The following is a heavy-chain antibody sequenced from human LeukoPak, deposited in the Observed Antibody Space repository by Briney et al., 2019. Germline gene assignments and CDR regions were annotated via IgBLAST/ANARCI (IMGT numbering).Heavy chain of an antibody. CDR3: ARPYSDSTYYFDY. CDR2: IYYSGST. Sequence: SETLSLTCTVSGGSISSSSYYWGWIRQPPGKGLEWIGSIYYSGSTYYNPSLKSRVTISVDTSTNHFSLKLSSLTAADTAVYYCARPYSDSTYYFDYWGQGTLVTVSS. D-gene: IGHD6-13*01. J-gene: IGHJ4*02. CDR1: GGSISSSSYY. V-gene: IGHV4-39*07.